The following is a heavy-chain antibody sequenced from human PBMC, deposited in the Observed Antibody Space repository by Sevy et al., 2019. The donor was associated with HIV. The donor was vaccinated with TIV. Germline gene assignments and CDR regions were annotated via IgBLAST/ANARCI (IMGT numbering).Heavy chain of an antibody. Sequence: GGSLRLSCVVSGLTFSSDSMNWVRQAPGKGLEWLAYISRSSMTIYYADSVEGRFTISRDNDNTSVFLQMKNLRDEDSATYYCARDVDTPFVRSFDSWGQGTLVTVSS. D-gene: IGHD5-18*01. CDR3: ARDVDTPFVRSFDS. CDR2: ISRSSMTI. CDR1: GLTFSSDS. J-gene: IGHJ4*02. V-gene: IGHV3-48*02.